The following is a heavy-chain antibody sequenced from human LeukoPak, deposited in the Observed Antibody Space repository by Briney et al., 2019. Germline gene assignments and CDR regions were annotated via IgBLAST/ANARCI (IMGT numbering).Heavy chain of an antibody. J-gene: IGHJ3*02. CDR1: GYTFTSYG. D-gene: IGHD3-3*01. Sequence: ASVKVSCKASGYTFTSYGISWVRQAPGQGLEWMGWMNPNSGNTGYAQKFQGRVTMTRNTSISTAYMELSSLRSEDTAVYYCARVYGVAVDAFDIWGQGTMVTVSS. V-gene: IGHV1-8*02. CDR2: MNPNSGNT. CDR3: ARVYGVAVDAFDI.